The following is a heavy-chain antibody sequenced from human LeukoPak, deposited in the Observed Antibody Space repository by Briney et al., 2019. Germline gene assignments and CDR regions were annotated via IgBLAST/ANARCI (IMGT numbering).Heavy chain of an antibody. CDR1: GYTFTGYY. J-gene: IGHJ4*02. CDR3: ARDFRTYYYDSSGYLRTSNGY. Sequence: ASVKVSCKASGYTFTGYYMHWVRQAPGQGLEWMGWINTNTRNPTYAQGFTGRFVFSLDTSVSTAYLQISSLKAEDTAVYYCARDFRTYYYDSSGYLRTSNGYWGQGTLVTVSS. D-gene: IGHD3-22*01. V-gene: IGHV7-4-1*02. CDR2: INTNTRNP.